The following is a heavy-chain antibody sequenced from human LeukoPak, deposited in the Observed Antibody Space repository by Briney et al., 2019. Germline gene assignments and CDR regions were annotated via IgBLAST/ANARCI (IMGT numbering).Heavy chain of an antibody. V-gene: IGHV4-34*01. Sequence: PSETLSLTCAVYGGSFSGYYWSWIRQPPGKGLEWIGEINHSGSTNTNPSLKSRVTISVDASKNQFSLKLSSVTAADTAMFYCARGRRNGKFDYWGQGTLVTVSS. CDR2: INHSGST. CDR3: ARGRRNGKFDY. D-gene: IGHD4-11*01. CDR1: GGSFSGYY. J-gene: IGHJ4*02.